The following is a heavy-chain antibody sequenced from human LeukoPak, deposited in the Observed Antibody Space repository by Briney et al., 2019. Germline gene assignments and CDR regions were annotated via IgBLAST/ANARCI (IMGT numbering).Heavy chain of an antibody. Sequence: GASVTVSFTSSVYTFSTYEFKSGRQAPGQGREWMGWMNPNSGNTGYAQKFQGRVTLTRNTSISTAYMWLSSLRSEDTPVYYCAGLDASSGYYHLDYWGQGTLVTVSS. CDR3: AGLDASSGYYHLDY. CDR1: VYTFSTYE. CDR2: MNPNSGNT. V-gene: IGHV1-8*03. D-gene: IGHD3-22*01. J-gene: IGHJ4*02.